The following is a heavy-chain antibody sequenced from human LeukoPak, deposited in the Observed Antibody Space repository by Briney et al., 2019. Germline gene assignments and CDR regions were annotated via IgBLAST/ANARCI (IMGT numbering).Heavy chain of an antibody. CDR3: AKEALFTAHSVDP. Sequence: GGSLRLSCAASGFTFSSYSMSWVRQAPGKGLEWVSGISRSGDNTYYADSVKGRFTISRDTSKNTLYLQMNSLRADDTAVYYCAKEALFTAHSVDPWGQGTLVTVSS. CDR1: GFTFSSYS. V-gene: IGHV3-23*01. CDR2: ISRSGDNT. J-gene: IGHJ5*02.